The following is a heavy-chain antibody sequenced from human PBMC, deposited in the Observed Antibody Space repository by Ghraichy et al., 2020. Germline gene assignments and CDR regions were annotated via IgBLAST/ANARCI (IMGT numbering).Heavy chain of an antibody. CDR3: ARHRNGGSIDY. V-gene: IGHV4-39*01. CDR1: GGSISSSSYY. CDR2: IYYSGST. J-gene: IGHJ4*02. Sequence: SETPSLTCTVSGGSISSSSYYWGWIRQPPGKGLEWIGSIYYSGSTYYNPSLKSRVTISVDTSKNQFSLKLSSVTAADTAVYYCARHRNGGSIDYWGQGTLVTVSS. D-gene: IGHD4-23*01.